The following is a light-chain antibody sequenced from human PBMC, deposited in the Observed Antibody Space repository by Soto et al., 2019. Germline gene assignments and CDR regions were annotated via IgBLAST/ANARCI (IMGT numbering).Light chain of an antibody. CDR3: QSYDSSLSVYV. J-gene: IGLJ1*01. Sequence: VLTQPPSVSGAPGQRVTLSCTGSSSNIGAGYDVHWYQQLPGTAPKLLIYGNSNRPSGVPDRFSGSKSGTSASLAITGLQAEDEADYYCQSYDSSLSVYVFGTGTKLTVL. CDR2: GNS. V-gene: IGLV1-40*01. CDR1: SSNIGAGYD.